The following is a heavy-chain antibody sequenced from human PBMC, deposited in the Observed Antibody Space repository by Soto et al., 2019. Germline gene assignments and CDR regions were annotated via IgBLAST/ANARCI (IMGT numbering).Heavy chain of an antibody. D-gene: IGHD1-26*01. J-gene: IGHJ3*02. CDR3: ARGIATRRTSFKDDASDI. CDR1: GFTFDDYA. Sequence: GGSLRLSCAGSGFTFDDYAMHWVRQAPGKGLEWVSGISWNSGSIGYADSVKGRFTISRDNAKKSLYLQMNSLRAEDTALYYCARGIATRRTSFKDDASDIWGQGTMVTVSS. CDR2: ISWNSGSI. V-gene: IGHV3-9*01.